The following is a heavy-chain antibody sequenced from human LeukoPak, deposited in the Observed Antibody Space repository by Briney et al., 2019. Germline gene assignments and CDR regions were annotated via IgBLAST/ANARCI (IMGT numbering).Heavy chain of an antibody. J-gene: IGHJ4*02. CDR3: ARGRKSGEMEEDFDY. V-gene: IGHV3-74*01. CDR2: INSDGSST. CDR1: GFTFSSYW. Sequence: GGSLRLSCAASGFTFSSYWMHWVRQAPGKGLVWVSRINSDGSSTSYADSVKGRFTISRDNAKNTLYLQMNSLRAEDTAVYYCARGRKSGEMEEDFDYWGQGTLATVSS. D-gene: IGHD7-27*01.